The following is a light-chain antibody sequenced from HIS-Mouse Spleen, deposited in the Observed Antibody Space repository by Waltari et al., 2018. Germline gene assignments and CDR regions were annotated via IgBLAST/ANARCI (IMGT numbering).Light chain of an antibody. CDR2: LGS. Sequence: DIVMTQSPLSLPVTPGEPASISCRSSQSLLHSNGYNYLGWYLQKPGQSPQLLIYLGSNRASGVPDRFSGSGSGTDFTLKISRVEAEDFGVYYCMQALQTPLTVGGGTKVEIK. J-gene: IGKJ4*01. CDR3: MQALQTPLT. CDR1: QSLLHSNGYNY. V-gene: IGKV2-28*01.